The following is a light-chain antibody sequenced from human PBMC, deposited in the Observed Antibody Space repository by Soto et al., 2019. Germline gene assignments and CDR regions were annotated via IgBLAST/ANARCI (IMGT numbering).Light chain of an antibody. CDR3: QQYGSSPPWT. CDR1: QSVSSTY. J-gene: IGKJ1*01. Sequence: EIVLTQSPGTLSLSPGERATLSCRASQSVSSTYLAWYQQKPGHAPRLLIFGASSRATGIPDRFSGSGSGTDFTLTISRLEPEDSAIYYCQQYGSSPPWTFGQGTKVEIK. V-gene: IGKV3-20*01. CDR2: GAS.